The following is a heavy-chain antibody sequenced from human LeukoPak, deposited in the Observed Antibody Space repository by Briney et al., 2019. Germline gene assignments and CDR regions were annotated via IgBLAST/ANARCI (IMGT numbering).Heavy chain of an antibody. V-gene: IGHV1-3*01. Sequence: ASVKVSCKASGYTFTSYAMHWVRQAPGQRLEWMGWINAGNGNTKYSQKFQGRVTITRDTSASTAYMELRSLRSEDTAVYYCARGIAAAYYYYYYYGMDVWGQGTTVTVSS. CDR3: ARGIAAAYYYYYYYGMDV. D-gene: IGHD6-13*01. J-gene: IGHJ6*02. CDR2: INAGNGNT. CDR1: GYTFTSYA.